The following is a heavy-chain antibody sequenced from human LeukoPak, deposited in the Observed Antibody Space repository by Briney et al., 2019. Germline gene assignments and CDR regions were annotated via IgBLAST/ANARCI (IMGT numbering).Heavy chain of an antibody. D-gene: IGHD5-18*01. CDR2: INHSGST. Sequence: SETLSLTCTVSGDSINSGTYYWSWIRQPAGKGLEWIGEINHSGSTNYNPSLKSRVTISVDTSKNQFSLKLSSVTAADTAVYYCARGGGYSYVTPNYYYYMDVWGKGTTVTVSS. J-gene: IGHJ6*03. V-gene: IGHV4-61*10. CDR3: ARGGGYSYVTPNYYYYMDV. CDR1: GDSINSGTYY.